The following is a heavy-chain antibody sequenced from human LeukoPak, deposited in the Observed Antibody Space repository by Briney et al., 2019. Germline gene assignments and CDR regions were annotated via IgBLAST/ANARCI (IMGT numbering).Heavy chain of an antibody. CDR1: GFTFSSYN. J-gene: IGHJ6*03. V-gene: IGHV3-21*01. D-gene: IGHD1-26*01. CDR2: ITSSSSYI. CDR3: ARDPYSGGYWNYYYYYMDV. Sequence: GGSLRLSCAASGFTFSSYNMNWVRQAPGKGLEWVSSITSSSSYIYYADSVKGQFTISRDNAKNSLFLQMNSLTAEDTAVYYCARDPYSGGYWNYYYYYMDVWGKGTTVTISS.